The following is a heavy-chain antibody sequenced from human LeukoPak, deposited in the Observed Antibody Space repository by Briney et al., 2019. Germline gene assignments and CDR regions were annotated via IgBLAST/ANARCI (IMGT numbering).Heavy chain of an antibody. D-gene: IGHD1-1*01. Sequence: SETLSLTCTVSGGSISSYYWSWIRQPAGKGLEWIGRIYTSGSTNYNPSLKSRVTISVDTSKNQFSLKLSSVTAADTAVYYCARQGTTGTTHYYYYMDVWGKGTTVTISS. J-gene: IGHJ6*03. CDR1: GGSISSYY. CDR2: IYTSGST. V-gene: IGHV4-4*07. CDR3: ARQGTTGTTHYYYYMDV.